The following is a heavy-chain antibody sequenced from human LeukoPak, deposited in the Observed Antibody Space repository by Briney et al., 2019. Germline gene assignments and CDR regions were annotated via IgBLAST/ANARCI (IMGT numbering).Heavy chain of an antibody. Sequence: ASVKVSCKASGYTFTSYGVSWVRQAPGQGLEWMGWISAYNGNTNYAQKLQGRVTMTTDTSTSTAYMELRSLRSDDTAVYYCARDGYSSSWYVGGTLDYWGQGTLVTVSS. CDR2: ISAYNGNT. J-gene: IGHJ4*02. CDR1: GYTFTSYG. D-gene: IGHD6-13*01. CDR3: ARDGYSSSWYVGGTLDY. V-gene: IGHV1-18*01.